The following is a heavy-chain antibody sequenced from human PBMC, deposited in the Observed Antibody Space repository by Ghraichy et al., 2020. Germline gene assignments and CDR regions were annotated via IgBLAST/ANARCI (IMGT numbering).Heavy chain of an antibody. J-gene: IGHJ3*02. Sequence: SVKVSCKASGGTFSSYAISWVRRAPGQGLEWMGGIIPIFGTANYAQKFQGRVTITADESTSTAYMELSSLRSEDTAVYYCARAGLRRSGYLYSSPLLDDAFDIWGQGTMVTVSS. D-gene: IGHD3-22*01. V-gene: IGHV1-69*13. CDR2: IIPIFGTA. CDR1: GGTFSSYA. CDR3: ARAGLRRSGYLYSSPLLDDAFDI.